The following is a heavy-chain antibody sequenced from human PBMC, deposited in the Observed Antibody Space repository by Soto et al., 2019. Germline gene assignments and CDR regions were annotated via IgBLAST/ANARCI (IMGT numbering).Heavy chain of an antibody. CDR3: VKDGGVNWGFYGMDV. J-gene: IGHJ6*02. CDR1: GFIFDDYA. Sequence: PGGSLRLSCAASGFIFDDYAMHWVRQVPGKGLEWVSAISWNSGTIAYADSVKGRVIISRDSSKNTLYLQMSSLRVDDTAVYYCVKDGGVNWGFYGMDVWGQGTTVTVSS. D-gene: IGHD3-16*01. V-gene: IGHV3-9*01. CDR2: ISWNSGTI.